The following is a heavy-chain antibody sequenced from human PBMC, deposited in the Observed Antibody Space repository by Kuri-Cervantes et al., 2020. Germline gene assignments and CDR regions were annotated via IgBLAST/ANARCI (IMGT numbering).Heavy chain of an antibody. CDR2: INPSGGST. CDR1: GYTFTSYY. D-gene: IGHD6-19*01. J-gene: IGHJ3*02. V-gene: IGHV1-46*01. Sequence: ASVKVSCKASGYTFTSYYMHWVRQAPGQGREWMGIINPSGGSTSYAQKFRGRVTMTRDTSTSTVYMELSSLRSEDTAVYYCARGGVAGNDAFDIWGQGTMVTVSS. CDR3: ARGGVAGNDAFDI.